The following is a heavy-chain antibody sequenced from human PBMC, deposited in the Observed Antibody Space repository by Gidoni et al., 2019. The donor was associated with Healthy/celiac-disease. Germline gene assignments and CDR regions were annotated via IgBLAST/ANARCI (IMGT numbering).Heavy chain of an antibody. CDR3: ARDLGMGFFDY. Sequence: QVQLVQSGAEVKKPGASVKVSCKASGYTFTSYAMHWVRQAPGQRLEWMGWINAGNGNTKYSQKVQGRVTITRDTSASTAYMELSSLRSEDTAVYYWARDLGMGFFDYWGQGTLVTGSS. CDR2: INAGNGNT. V-gene: IGHV1-3*01. J-gene: IGHJ4*02. CDR1: GYTFTSYA. D-gene: IGHD3-16*01.